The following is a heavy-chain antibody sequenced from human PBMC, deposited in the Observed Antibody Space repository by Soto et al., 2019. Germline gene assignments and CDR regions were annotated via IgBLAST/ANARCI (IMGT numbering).Heavy chain of an antibody. CDR3: AKDFQLWFGELSDGMDV. D-gene: IGHD3-10*01. V-gene: IGHV3-30*18. Sequence: PGGSLRLSCAASGFTFSSYGMHWVRQAPGKGLEWVAVISYDGSNKYYADSVKGRFTISRDNSKNTLYLQMNSLRAEDTAVHYCAKDFQLWFGELSDGMDVWGQGTTVTVSS. CDR2: ISYDGSNK. CDR1: GFTFSSYG. J-gene: IGHJ6*02.